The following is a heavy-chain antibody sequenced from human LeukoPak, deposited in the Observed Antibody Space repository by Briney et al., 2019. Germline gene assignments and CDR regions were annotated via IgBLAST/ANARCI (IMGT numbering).Heavy chain of an antibody. Sequence: PGGSLRLSCAASGFTFSSYSMNWVRQAPGKGLEWVSSISSSSSYIYYADSVKGRFTISRDNAKNSLYLQMNSLRAEDTAVYYCAREGYYDSSGYYMEDFDYWGQGTLVTVSS. CDR2: ISSSSSYI. J-gene: IGHJ4*02. CDR1: GFTFSSYS. D-gene: IGHD3-22*01. CDR3: AREGYYDSSGYYMEDFDY. V-gene: IGHV3-21*01.